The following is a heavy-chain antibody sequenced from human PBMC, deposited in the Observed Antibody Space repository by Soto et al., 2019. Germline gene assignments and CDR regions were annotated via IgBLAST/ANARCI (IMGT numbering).Heavy chain of an antibody. Sequence: PGGSLRLSCAASAVTSSGYWMSWVRQAPGKGLEWVANIKQDGSEKYYVDSVKGLFTISRDNAKNSLYLQMNSLRAEDTAMYYCARGDGSYQNPNYYYYGMDVWGQGTTVTVSS. CDR1: AVTSSGYW. V-gene: IGHV3-7*03. J-gene: IGHJ6*02. CDR3: ARGDGSYQNPNYYYYGMDV. D-gene: IGHD1-26*01. CDR2: IKQDGSEK.